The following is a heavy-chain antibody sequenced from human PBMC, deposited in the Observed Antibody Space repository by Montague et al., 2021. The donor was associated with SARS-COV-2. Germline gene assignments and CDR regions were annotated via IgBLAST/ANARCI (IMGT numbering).Heavy chain of an antibody. CDR2: IDWDDDK. J-gene: IGHJ4*02. Sequence: ALVKPTQTLTLTCNFSGFSLSTSGMCVSWIRQPPGKALEWLALIDWDDDKYYSTSLKTRLTISKDTSKNQVVLTMTNMDPVDTATYYCARTYYDILPNLYYFDYWGQGTLVTVSS. D-gene: IGHD3-9*01. V-gene: IGHV2-70*01. CDR1: GFSLSTSGMC. CDR3: ARTYYDILPNLYYFDY.